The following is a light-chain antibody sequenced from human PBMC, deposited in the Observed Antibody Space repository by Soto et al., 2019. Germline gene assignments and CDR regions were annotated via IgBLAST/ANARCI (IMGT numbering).Light chain of an antibody. CDR1: QSVRSN. J-gene: IGKJ4*01. V-gene: IGKV3-15*01. Sequence: EVVLTQSPATLSVSPFERATLSFRASQSVRSNLAWYQQKPGQGPRLLIFGASTRATNIPARFSGSGSGTEFTLTISSLQSEDFAVYYCQEYINWPSVTFGGGTKVDIK. CDR3: QEYINWPSVT. CDR2: GAS.